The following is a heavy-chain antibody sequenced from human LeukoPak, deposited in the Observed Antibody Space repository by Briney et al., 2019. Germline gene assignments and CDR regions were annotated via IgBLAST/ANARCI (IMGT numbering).Heavy chain of an antibody. Sequence: PGRSLRLSCAVSGITVSKYWMHLVRQVPGKGLVWVSRIHSDGSTTDYADSVKGRFTITRDSAKNTLYLEMNSLRVEDTAVYYCTRDANHYGGMDVWGQGTTVTVSS. CDR2: IHSDGSTT. J-gene: IGHJ6*02. CDR1: GITVSKYW. CDR3: TRDANHYGGMDV. V-gene: IGHV3-74*01.